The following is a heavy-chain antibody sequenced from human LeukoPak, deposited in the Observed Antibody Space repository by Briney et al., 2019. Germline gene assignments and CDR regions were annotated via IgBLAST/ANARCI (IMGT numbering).Heavy chain of an antibody. CDR1: GGSISSGGYY. Sequence: PSETLSLTCTVSGGSISSGGYYWSWIRQPPGKGLEWIGYIYYSGSTNYNPSLKSRVTISVDTSKNQFSLKLSSVTAADTAVYYCARHYYDSSGSDAFDIWGQGTMVTVSS. J-gene: IGHJ3*02. CDR3: ARHYYDSSGSDAFDI. CDR2: IYYSGST. V-gene: IGHV4-61*08. D-gene: IGHD3-22*01.